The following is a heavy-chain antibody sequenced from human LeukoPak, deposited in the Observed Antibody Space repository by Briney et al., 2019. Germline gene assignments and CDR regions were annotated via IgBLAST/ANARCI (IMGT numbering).Heavy chain of an antibody. CDR3: ARTPPYDSSGYYSSGYFDY. CDR2: IYSGGST. V-gene: IGHV3-53*01. Sequence: GGSLTLSCAASGFSVNSNYMSWVRQAPGKGLEWVSVIYSGGSTYYADSVKGRFTISRDNSKNTLYLQMNSLRAEDTAVYYCARTPPYDSSGYYSSGYFDYWGQGTLVTVSS. D-gene: IGHD3-22*01. J-gene: IGHJ4*02. CDR1: GFSVNSNY.